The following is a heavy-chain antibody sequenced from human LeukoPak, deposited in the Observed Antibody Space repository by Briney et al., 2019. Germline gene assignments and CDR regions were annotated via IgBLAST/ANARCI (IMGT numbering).Heavy chain of an antibody. CDR1: GFTVSSNY. J-gene: IGHJ4*02. Sequence: GGSLRLSCAASGFTVSSNYMSWVRQAPGKGLEWVAFIRYDGSNKYYADSVKGRFTISRDNSKNTLYLQMNSLRAEDTAVYYCAKDIVGATHYFDYWGRGTLVTVSS. CDR2: IRYDGSNK. D-gene: IGHD1-26*01. V-gene: IGHV3-30*02. CDR3: AKDIVGATHYFDY.